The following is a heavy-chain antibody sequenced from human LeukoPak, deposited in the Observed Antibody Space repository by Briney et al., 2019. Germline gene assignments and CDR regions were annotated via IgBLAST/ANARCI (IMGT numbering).Heavy chain of an antibody. V-gene: IGHV3-23*01. CDR3: AKAPEFSRTGELFHFNDG. D-gene: IGHD1-14*01. CDR2: ISGSGGST. J-gene: IGHJ6*04. CDR1: GFTFSSYA. Sequence: GGSLRLSCEASGFTFSSYAMSWVRQAPGKGLEWVSAISGSGGSTYYADSVKGRFTISRDNSKNTLYLQMNSLRAEDTAVYYCAKAPEFSRTGELFHFNDGWGKGTKVNGSP.